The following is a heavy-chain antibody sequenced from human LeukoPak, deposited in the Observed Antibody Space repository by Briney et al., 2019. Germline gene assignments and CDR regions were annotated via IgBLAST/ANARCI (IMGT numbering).Heavy chain of an antibody. CDR2: ISSSSSYI. Sequence: GGSLRLSCAASGFTFSSYSMNWVRQAPGKGLEWVSSISSSSSYIYYADSVKGRFTISRDNAKNSLYLQMNSLRAEDTAVYYCARDVPGYRKTASFDYWGQGTLVTVSS. CDR3: ARDVPGYRKTASFDY. D-gene: IGHD3-9*01. J-gene: IGHJ4*02. V-gene: IGHV3-21*01. CDR1: GFTFSSYS.